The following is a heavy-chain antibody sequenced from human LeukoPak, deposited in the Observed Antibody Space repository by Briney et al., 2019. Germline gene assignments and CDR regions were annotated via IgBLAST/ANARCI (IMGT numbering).Heavy chain of an antibody. V-gene: IGHV4-4*07. CDR2: VHPGST. Sequence: SETLSLTCSVSGDSISSYSWNWIRQSAGKGLEWIGRVHPGSTIYNPSLNSRVTMSVDSSKNQFSLKLRSVTAADTAVYYCARGHYHSIYYFYYMDVWGKGTTVTVSS. CDR3: ARGHYHSIYYFYYMDV. J-gene: IGHJ6*03. CDR1: GDSISSYS. D-gene: IGHD3-16*01.